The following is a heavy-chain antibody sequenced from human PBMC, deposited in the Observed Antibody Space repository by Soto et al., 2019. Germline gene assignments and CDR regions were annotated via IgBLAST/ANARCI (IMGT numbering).Heavy chain of an antibody. CDR3: AKESKTAAGTYYYYYMDV. V-gene: IGHV3-9*01. J-gene: IGHJ6*03. Sequence: SLKISCAASGFTFDDYAMHWVRQAPGKGLEWVSGISWNSGSIGYADSVKGRFTISRDNAKNSLYLQMNSLRAEDTALYYCAKESKTAAGTYYYYYMDVWGKGTTVTVSS. CDR2: ISWNSGSI. CDR1: GFTFDDYA. D-gene: IGHD6-13*01.